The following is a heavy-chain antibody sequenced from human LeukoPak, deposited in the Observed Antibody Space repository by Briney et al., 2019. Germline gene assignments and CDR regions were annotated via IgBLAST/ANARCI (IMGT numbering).Heavy chain of an antibody. CDR3: ARDDRVVTTFYYYYYYMDV. Sequence: GASVKVSCKASGYTFTSYGISWVRQAPGQGLEWMGGIIPIFGTANYAQKFQGRVTITADESTSTAYMELSSLRSEDTAMYYCARDDRVVTTFYYYYYYMDVWGKGTTVTVSS. CDR2: IIPIFGTA. V-gene: IGHV1-69*13. J-gene: IGHJ6*03. D-gene: IGHD3-10*01. CDR1: GYTFTSYG.